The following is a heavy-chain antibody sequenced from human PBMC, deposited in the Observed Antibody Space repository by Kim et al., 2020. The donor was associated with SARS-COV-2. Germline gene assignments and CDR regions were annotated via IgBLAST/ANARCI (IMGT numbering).Heavy chain of an antibody. CDR3: ARHYSSGGYSNLDY. V-gene: IGHV4-39*01. D-gene: IGHD6-19*01. Sequence: SETLSVTCTVSGGSISSSSYYWGWIRQPPGKGLELIGSIYYSGSTYYNPSLKSRVTISVDTSKNQFSLKLSSVTAADTAVYYCARHYSSGGYSNLDYWGQGTLVTVSS. CDR2: IYYSGST. CDR1: GGSISSSSYY. J-gene: IGHJ4*02.